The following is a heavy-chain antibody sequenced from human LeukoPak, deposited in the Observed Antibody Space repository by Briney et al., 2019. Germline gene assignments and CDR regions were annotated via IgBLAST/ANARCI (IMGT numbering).Heavy chain of an antibody. Sequence: NPSETLSLTCIVSGGSISSTSYWGWIRQPPGKGLEWIGTILYSGSTFYNPSLKSRVTISVDTSKNHFSLKLNSVTAADTAVYYCGRQEVGAGYCSSTSCAEPHWFDPWGQGTLVTVSS. CDR1: GGSISSTSY. D-gene: IGHD2-2*01. CDR2: ILYSGST. J-gene: IGHJ5*02. CDR3: GRQEVGAGYCSSTSCAEPHWFDP. V-gene: IGHV4-39*01.